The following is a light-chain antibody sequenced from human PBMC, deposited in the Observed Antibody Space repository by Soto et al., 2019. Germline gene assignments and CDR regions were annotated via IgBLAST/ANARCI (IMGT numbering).Light chain of an antibody. CDR3: QQAYSTPWT. CDR1: QGISTY. Sequence: DIQMTQSPSSLSASVGDRVTITCRASQGISTYLNWYQQKPGKAPKLLIYATSNLQSGVPSRFSGSGSGTDFTLTINSLQPEDFATYYCQQAYSTPWTFGQGTKVDIK. V-gene: IGKV1-39*01. J-gene: IGKJ1*01. CDR2: ATS.